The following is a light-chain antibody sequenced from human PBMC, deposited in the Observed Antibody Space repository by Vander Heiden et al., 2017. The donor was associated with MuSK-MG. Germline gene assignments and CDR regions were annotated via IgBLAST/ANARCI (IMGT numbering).Light chain of an antibody. J-gene: IGKJ4*01. CDR1: QSILYKSNNKDY. Sequence: DIVMTQSPDSLAVSLGERATINCKSSQSILYKSNNKDYLAWYQQKPGQPPKLLFYWASTRESGVPDRFSGSGSGTDFSLTISTLQAEDVAVYYCQQYYNSPLTFGGGTRVDI. V-gene: IGKV4-1*01. CDR3: QQYYNSPLT. CDR2: WAS.